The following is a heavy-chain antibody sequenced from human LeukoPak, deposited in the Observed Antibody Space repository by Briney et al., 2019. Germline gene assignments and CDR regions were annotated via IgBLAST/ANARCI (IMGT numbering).Heavy chain of an antibody. CDR1: GFTFSTYA. J-gene: IGHJ4*02. Sequence: PGGSLRLSCAASGFTFSTYAMSWVRQAPGKGLEWVTAISDNGHSTDYADSVKGRFAISRDNYNNRLYLQMYGLRAEDTAVYFFAKAGRAAPHFDYFDCWGQGTLLTVSS. CDR2: ISDNGHST. V-gene: IGHV3-23*01. CDR3: AKAGRAAPHFDYFDC. D-gene: IGHD6-13*01.